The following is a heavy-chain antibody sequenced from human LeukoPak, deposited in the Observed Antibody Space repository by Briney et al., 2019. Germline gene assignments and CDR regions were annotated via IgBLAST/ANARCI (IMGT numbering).Heavy chain of an antibody. CDR2: IHHSGRS. D-gene: IGHD3-10*01. J-gene: IGHJ4*02. CDR3: ARGGNRFGGFYFDY. CDR1: ADSLSSGDHY. Sequence: SQTLSLTCTVSADSLSSGDHYWAWIRQFPGKGLESIGFIHHSGRSRHNPSLKDRVAISVDTSRKQFALKLSSVTAADTAMYYCARGGNRFGGFYFDYWGQGSQVSVSS. V-gene: IGHV4-31*03.